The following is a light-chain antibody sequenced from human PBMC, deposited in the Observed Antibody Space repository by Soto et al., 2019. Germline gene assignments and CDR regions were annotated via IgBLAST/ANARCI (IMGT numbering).Light chain of an antibody. J-gene: IGKJ1*01. CDR1: QSVRSSH. CDR3: QQYSSSPAT. V-gene: IGKV3-20*01. Sequence: EIVLTQSPGTLSLSPGERATLSCRASQSVRSSHLAWYQQKPGQAPRLLIYGASSRATGIPDRFSGSGSGTDFTLTISRLEPEDFAVYSCQQYSSSPATFGQGTKVDIK. CDR2: GAS.